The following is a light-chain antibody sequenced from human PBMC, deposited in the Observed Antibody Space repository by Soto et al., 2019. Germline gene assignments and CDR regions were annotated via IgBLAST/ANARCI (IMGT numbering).Light chain of an antibody. Sequence: QSALTQPASVSGSPGQSITISCTGTSSDVGGYNYVSWYQQHPGKAPKLMIYEVSNRPSGVSNRFSGSKSGNTASLTISGLQAEDEADYYCSAYTSRSTRVFCGGTKVTVL. CDR3: SAYTSRSTRV. CDR1: SSDVGGYNY. J-gene: IGLJ2*01. V-gene: IGLV2-14*01. CDR2: EVS.